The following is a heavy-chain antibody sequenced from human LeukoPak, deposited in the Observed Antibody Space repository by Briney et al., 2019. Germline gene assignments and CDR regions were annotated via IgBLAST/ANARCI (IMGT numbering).Heavy chain of an antibody. J-gene: IGHJ5*02. CDR2: IKQDGSEK. CDR1: GFTFSSSA. Sequence: GGSLRLSCAASGFTFSSSAMSWVRQAPGKGLEWVANIKQDGSEKYYVDSVKGRFTISRDNAKNSLYLQMNSLRAEDTAVYYCARESSSGNWFDPWGQGTLVTVSS. CDR3: ARESSSGNWFDP. D-gene: IGHD6-6*01. V-gene: IGHV3-7*03.